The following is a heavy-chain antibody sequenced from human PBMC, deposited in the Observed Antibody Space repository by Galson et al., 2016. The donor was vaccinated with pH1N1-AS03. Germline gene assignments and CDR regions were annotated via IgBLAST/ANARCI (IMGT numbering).Heavy chain of an antibody. CDR2: ISTYNGDT. CDR3: ARDPRGPCSSATCATTYYFGMDV. J-gene: IGHJ6*02. CDR1: GYIFTKYG. Sequence: SVKVSCKASGYIFTKYGISWVRQAPGEGLEWMGWISTYNGDTNYIQKFQAWVTMTGDTSISTAYMELYGLKSDDTAVYYCARDPRGPCSSATCATTYYFGMDVWGQGTTVIVSS. D-gene: IGHD1-26*01. V-gene: IGHV1-18*01.